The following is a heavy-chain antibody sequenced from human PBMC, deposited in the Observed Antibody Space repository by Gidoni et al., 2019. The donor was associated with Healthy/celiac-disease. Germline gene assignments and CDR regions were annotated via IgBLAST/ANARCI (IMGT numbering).Heavy chain of an antibody. J-gene: IGHJ4*02. CDR2: IKQDGREK. Sequence: EVQLVESGGGLVQPGGSLRLSCAASGFTFISYWMSWVRQAPGKGQEWGANIKQDGREKYYVDSVRGRCTISRDNAKNSLDLQMNSLRAEDTAVYYCARDDDSGWYGGYYFDYWGQGTLVTVSS. CDR3: ARDDDSGWYGGYYFDY. V-gene: IGHV3-7*03. CDR1: GFTFISYW. D-gene: IGHD6-19*01.